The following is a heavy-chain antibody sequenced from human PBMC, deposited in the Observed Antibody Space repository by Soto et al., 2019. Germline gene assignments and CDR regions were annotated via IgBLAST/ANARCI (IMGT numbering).Heavy chain of an antibody. Sequence: SETLSLTCTVSGGSISSSSYYWGWIRQPPGKGLEWIGSIYYSGSTYYNPSLKSRVTISVDTSKNQFSLKLSSVTAADTAVYYCASLYCSGGSCYFQYYFDYWGQGTLVTVSS. J-gene: IGHJ4*02. CDR1: GGSISSSSYY. D-gene: IGHD2-15*01. CDR3: ASLYCSGGSCYFQYYFDY. V-gene: IGHV4-39*01. CDR2: IYYSGST.